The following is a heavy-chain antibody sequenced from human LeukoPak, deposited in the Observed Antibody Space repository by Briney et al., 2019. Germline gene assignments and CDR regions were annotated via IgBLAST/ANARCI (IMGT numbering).Heavy chain of an antibody. Sequence: GGSLRLSCAASGFIFSSFSVNWVRQAPGKGLEWVSSISTSGGLSSIYYADSVKGRFTISRDNAKNSLYLQMNSLRAEDTAVYYCARDAVDTANAVWGQGTTVTVSS. CDR1: GFIFSSFS. V-gene: IGHV3-21*01. J-gene: IGHJ6*02. D-gene: IGHD5-18*01. CDR3: ARDAVDTANAV. CDR2: ISTSGGLSSI.